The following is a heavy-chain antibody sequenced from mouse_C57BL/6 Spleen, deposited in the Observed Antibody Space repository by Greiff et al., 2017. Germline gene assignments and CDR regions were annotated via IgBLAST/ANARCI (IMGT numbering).Heavy chain of an antibody. V-gene: IGHV1-52*01. Sequence: QVQLQQPGAELVRPGSSVMLSCNASGYTFTSYWMHCVMHRPIPGPERIGNIDPSDSETHYNQKVKDKATLTVDKSSSTAYMQLSSLTSEDSAVYYCAREAVVATFHYYAMDYWGQGTSVTVSS. J-gene: IGHJ4*01. CDR2: IDPSDSET. D-gene: IGHD1-1*01. CDR1: GYTFTSYW. CDR3: AREAVVATFHYYAMDY.